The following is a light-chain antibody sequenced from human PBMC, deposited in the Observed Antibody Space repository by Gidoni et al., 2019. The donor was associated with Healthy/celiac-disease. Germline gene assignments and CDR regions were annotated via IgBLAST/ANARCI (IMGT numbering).Light chain of an antibody. CDR1: SSNIGAGYD. J-gene: IGLJ2*01. V-gene: IGLV1-40*01. CDR3: QSYDSSLSGSDVV. Sequence: QSVLTQPPSVSGAPVQRVTLSCTGSSSNIGAGYDVHWYQQLPGTAPKLLIYGNSNRPSGVPDRFSGSKSGTSASLAITGLQAEDEADYYCQSYDSSLSGSDVVFGGGTKLTVL. CDR2: GNS.